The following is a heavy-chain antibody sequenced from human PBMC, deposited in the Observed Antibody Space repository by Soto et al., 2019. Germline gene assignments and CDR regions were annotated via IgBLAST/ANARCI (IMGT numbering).Heavy chain of an antibody. CDR3: ARGNYESSSYPDF. Sequence: QVQLVESGGGVVQPGRSLTLSCAVSGFTFRNYGMHWVRQAPGKGPEWVAVIWYDGSRKYYVDSVKGRFTISRDNSKNTLYLQMNSLRAEDTAVYYCARGNYESSSYPDFWGQGTLVTVSS. D-gene: IGHD3-22*01. CDR2: IWYDGSRK. CDR1: GFTFRNYG. V-gene: IGHV3-33*01. J-gene: IGHJ4*02.